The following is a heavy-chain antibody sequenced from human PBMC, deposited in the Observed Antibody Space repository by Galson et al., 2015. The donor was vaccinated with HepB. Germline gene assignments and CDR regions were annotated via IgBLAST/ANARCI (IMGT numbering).Heavy chain of an antibody. D-gene: IGHD3-9*01. CDR1: GFIFRSFA. Sequence: SLRLSCAASGFIFRSFAMTWVRQAPGKGLEWVANIKQDGSEKYYVDSVKGRFTISRDNAKNSLYLQMNSLRAEDTAVYYCARKKLRYFDWFAFDVWGQGTMVTVSS. CDR3: ARKKLRYFDWFAFDV. J-gene: IGHJ3*01. V-gene: IGHV3-7*01. CDR2: IKQDGSEK.